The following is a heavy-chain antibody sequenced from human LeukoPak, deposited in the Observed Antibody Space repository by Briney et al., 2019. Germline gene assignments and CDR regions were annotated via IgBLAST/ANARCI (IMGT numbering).Heavy chain of an antibody. CDR1: GYTFTSYY. V-gene: IGHV1-46*01. CDR2: INPSGGST. CDR3: ARAGAIRNWFDP. D-gene: IGHD2-2*01. J-gene: IGHJ5*02. Sequence: ASAKVSCKASGYTFTSYYMHWVRQAPGQGLEWMGIINPSGGSTSYAQKFQGRVTMTRDTSTSTVYMELSSLRSEDTAVYYCARAGAIRNWFDPWGQGTLVTVSS.